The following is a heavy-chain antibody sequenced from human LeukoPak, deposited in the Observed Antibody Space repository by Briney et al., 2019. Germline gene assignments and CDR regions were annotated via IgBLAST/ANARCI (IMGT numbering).Heavy chain of an antibody. CDR3: ATVRIAIFGVVIMDDAFDI. D-gene: IGHD3-3*01. CDR1: GYTLTELS. Sequence: ASVKVSCKVSGYTLTELSMHWVRQAPGKGLEWMGGFDPEDGETIYAQRFQGRVTMTEDTSTDTAYMELSSLRSEDTAVYYCATVRIAIFGVVIMDDAFDIWGQGTMVTVSS. CDR2: FDPEDGET. J-gene: IGHJ3*02. V-gene: IGHV1-24*01.